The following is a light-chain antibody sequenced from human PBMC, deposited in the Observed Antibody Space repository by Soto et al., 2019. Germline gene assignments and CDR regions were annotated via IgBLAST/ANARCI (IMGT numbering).Light chain of an antibody. CDR2: GDI. Sequence: QSVLTQPPSVSGAPGQRVSISCTGTSSNIGAGYDVHWYQHLPGTAPKLLIFGDINRPSGVPDRFSGSKSGTSASLAITGLQAEDEADYYCQSYDSSLSISVFGGGTKDTVL. CDR1: SSNIGAGYD. CDR3: QSYDSSLSISV. J-gene: IGLJ2*01. V-gene: IGLV1-40*01.